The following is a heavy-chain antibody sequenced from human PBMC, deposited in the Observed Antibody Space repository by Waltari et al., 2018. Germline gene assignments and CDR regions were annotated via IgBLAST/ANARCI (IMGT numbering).Heavy chain of an antibody. CDR2: INHSGST. CDR1: GDSFSAFY. V-gene: IGHV4-34*02. Sequence: QVQLQQWGAGLLKSSVTLSLTCAVSGDSFSAFYWSWIRQPPGKGLEWIGEINHSGSTNYNPSLKSRVTISVDRTRNQFSLNLNSVTAADTAVFYCARGRRLGYYYGLDVWGQGTTVTVSS. D-gene: IGHD5-12*01. CDR3: ARGRRLGYYYGLDV. J-gene: IGHJ6*02.